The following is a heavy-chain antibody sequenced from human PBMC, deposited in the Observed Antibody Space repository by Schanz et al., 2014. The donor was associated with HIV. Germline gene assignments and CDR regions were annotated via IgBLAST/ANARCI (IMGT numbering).Heavy chain of an antibody. J-gene: IGHJ3*02. CDR1: GFTFDDYD. D-gene: IGHD3-22*01. CDR3: ARTAPTKYYYDSSGVRGAFDI. Sequence: EVQLAESGGGLVQPGRSLRLFCEASGFTFDDYDMHWVRQVPGKGLEWVSSISWNSGSRGYADSVKGRFTISRDNAKNSLYLQMNSLRDEDTAVYYCARTAPTKYYYDSSGVRGAFDIWGQGTMVTVSS. V-gene: IGHV3-9*01. CDR2: ISWNSGSR.